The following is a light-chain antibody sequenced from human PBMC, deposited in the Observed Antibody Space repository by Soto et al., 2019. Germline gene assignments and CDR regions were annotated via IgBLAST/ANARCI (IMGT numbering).Light chain of an antibody. J-gene: IGKJ4*01. V-gene: IGKV3-20*01. CDR2: GAF. Sequence: EIVLTQSPGTLSLSPGERATLSCRASQNVTSRYLAWYQQKPGQAPRLLIFGAFSRATGIPDRFSGSGSGTDFTLTISRLEPEDFAVYYCQHYGTSHTFGGGAKVEIE. CDR1: QNVTSRY. CDR3: QHYGTSHT.